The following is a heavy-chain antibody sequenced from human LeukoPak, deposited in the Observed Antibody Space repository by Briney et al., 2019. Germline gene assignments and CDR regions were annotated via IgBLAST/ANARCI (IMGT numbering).Heavy chain of an antibody. D-gene: IGHD1-26*01. CDR1: GFTFNNYN. V-gene: IGHV3-21*01. CDR2: IPSISTYI. Sequence: GGCLSLSCAVSGFTFNNYNMNWVRQAPGKGLEWVSSIPSISTYIFYADSMKGRFTICRGNAKQPLYRQMNSQIPTHPFVYLCARDPYSGNYGAYYYYYMDVWGKGTTVTISS. CDR3: ARDPYSGNYGAYYYYYMDV. J-gene: IGHJ6*03.